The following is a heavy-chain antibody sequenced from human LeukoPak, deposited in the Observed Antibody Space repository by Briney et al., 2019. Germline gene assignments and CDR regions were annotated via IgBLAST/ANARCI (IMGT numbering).Heavy chain of an antibody. CDR3: ARPDDSESFYRANHY. CDR1: GFTFSSYS. Sequence: PGGSLRLSCAASGFTFSSYSMNWVRQAPGKGLEWVSSISSSSSYIYYADSVKGRFTISRDNSNNTLSLQMNGLRVEDTAVYYCARPDDSESFYRANHYWGRGTLVTVS. V-gene: IGHV3-21*01. CDR2: ISSSSSYI. J-gene: IGHJ4*02. D-gene: IGHD3-10*01.